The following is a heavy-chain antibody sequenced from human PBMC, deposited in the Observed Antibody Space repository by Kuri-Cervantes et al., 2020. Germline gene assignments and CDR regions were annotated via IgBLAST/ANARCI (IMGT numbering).Heavy chain of an antibody. D-gene: IGHD2-2*01. Sequence: GGSLRLSCAASGFTFSSYGMHWVRQAPGKGLEWVAVISYDGSNKYYADSVKGRFTISRDNSKNTLNLQMNSLRAEDTAVYYCAKDKRSVATAAYGMDVWGQGTTVTVSS. J-gene: IGHJ6*02. V-gene: IGHV3-30*18. CDR1: GFTFSSYG. CDR2: ISYDGSNK. CDR3: AKDKRSVATAAYGMDV.